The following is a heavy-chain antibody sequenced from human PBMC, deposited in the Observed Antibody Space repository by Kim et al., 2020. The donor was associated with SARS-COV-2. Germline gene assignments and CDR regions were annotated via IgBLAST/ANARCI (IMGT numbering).Heavy chain of an antibody. CDR3: ARKALCSSTSCPSYYYYYYMDV. D-gene: IGHD2-2*01. V-gene: IGHV3-21*01. Sequence: GGSLRLSCAASGFTFSSYSMNWVRQAPGKGLEWVSSISSSSSYIYYADSVKGRFTISRDNAKNSLYLQMNSLRAEDTAVYYCARKALCSSTSCPSYYYYYYMDVWGKGTTVTVSS. CDR2: ISSSSSYI. J-gene: IGHJ6*03. CDR1: GFTFSSYS.